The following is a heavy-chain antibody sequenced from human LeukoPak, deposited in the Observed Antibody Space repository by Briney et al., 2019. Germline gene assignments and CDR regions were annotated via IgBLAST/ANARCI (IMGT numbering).Heavy chain of an antibody. CDR2: INSDGSST. V-gene: IGHV3-74*01. D-gene: IGHD4/OR15-4a*01. J-gene: IGHJ4*02. CDR1: GFTFDDYA. Sequence: PGGSLRLSCAASGFTFDDYAMHWVRQAPGKGLVWVSGINSDGSSTTYPDSVKGRFTISRDNAKNTLYLQMNSLRPEDTAVYYCAVGATPGGLDYWGQGTLVTVSS. CDR3: AVGATPGGLDY.